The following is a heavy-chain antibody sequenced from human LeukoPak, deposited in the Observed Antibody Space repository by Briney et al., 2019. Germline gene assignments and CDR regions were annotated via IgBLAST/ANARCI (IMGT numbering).Heavy chain of an antibody. CDR2: IYPGDSDT. V-gene: IGHV5-51*01. Sequence: GESLQISCKGSGYSLTSYWIGWVRQMPGKGLEWMGIIYPGDSDTRYSPSFQGQVTISADKSISTAYLQWSSLKASDTAMYYCVYYDSTQSLFDYWGQGTLVTVSS. D-gene: IGHD3-22*01. CDR3: VYYDSTQSLFDY. J-gene: IGHJ4*02. CDR1: GYSLTSYW.